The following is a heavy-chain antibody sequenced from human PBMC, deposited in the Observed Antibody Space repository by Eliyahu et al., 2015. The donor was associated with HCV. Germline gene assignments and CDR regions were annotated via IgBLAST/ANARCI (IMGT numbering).Heavy chain of an antibody. Sequence: EVQLVESGGGLVKPGGSLRLSCAASGFPPNNDWMNWVRQAPGKGLEWVGRIERKTDGGTTDYAATVKGRFTLSRDDSKNTVYLQMNSLKTEDTAVYYCTTENYYYYGMDVWGQGTTVTVS. CDR2: IERKTDGGTT. J-gene: IGHJ6*02. D-gene: IGHD3-10*01. CDR1: GFPPNNDW. V-gene: IGHV3-15*04. CDR3: TTENYYYYGMDV.